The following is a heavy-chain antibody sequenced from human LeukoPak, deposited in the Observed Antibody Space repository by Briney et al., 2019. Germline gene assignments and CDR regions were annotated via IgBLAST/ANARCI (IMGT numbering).Heavy chain of an antibody. CDR3: AVRPGYCSITSCVDWFDP. D-gene: IGHD2-2*01. J-gene: IGHJ5*02. CDR2: INHSGST. CDR1: GGSFSGYY. Sequence: PSETLSLTCAVYGGSFSGYYWSWIRQPPGKGLEWIGEINHSGSTNYNPSLKSRVTISVDTSKNQFSLKLSSVTAADTAVYYCAVRPGYCSITSCVDWFDPWGQGTLVTVSS. V-gene: IGHV4-34*01.